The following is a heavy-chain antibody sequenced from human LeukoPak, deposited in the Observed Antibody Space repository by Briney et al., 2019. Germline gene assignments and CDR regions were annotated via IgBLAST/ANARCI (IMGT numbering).Heavy chain of an antibody. CDR1: GGTFSSYA. CDR2: IIPIFGTA. J-gene: IGHJ4*02. D-gene: IGHD4-23*01. V-gene: IGHV1-69*13. CDR3: AKDLLYGGNRDY. Sequence: SVKVSCKASGGTFSSYAISWVRQAPGQGLEWMGGIIPIFGTANYAQKFQGRVTITADESTSTAHMELSSLRAEDTAVYYCAKDLLYGGNRDYWGQGTLVTVSS.